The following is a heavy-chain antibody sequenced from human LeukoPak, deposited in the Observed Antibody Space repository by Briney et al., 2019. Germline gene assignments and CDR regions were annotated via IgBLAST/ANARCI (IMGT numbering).Heavy chain of an antibody. V-gene: IGHV3-21*01. CDR1: GFTFSDYT. Sequence: GGSLRLSCAASGFTFSDYTMNWVRRAPGKGLEWVSSISSRSDYIHYADSVKGRFTISRDNAENSLFLQMNSLRADDTAVYYCARGSSGGDNWGQGTLVTVSS. CDR2: ISSRSDYI. D-gene: IGHD3-22*01. J-gene: IGHJ4*02. CDR3: ARGSSGGDN.